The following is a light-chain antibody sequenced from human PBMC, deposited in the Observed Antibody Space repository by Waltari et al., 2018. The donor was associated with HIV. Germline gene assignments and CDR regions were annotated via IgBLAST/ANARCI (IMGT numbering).Light chain of an antibody. Sequence: DIVMNQSPDSLAVSLSERATINCKSSKSVLYSSNNKNYVAWYQQKPGQPPKLLIYWASTRESGVPDRFSGSGSGTDFTLTISSLQAEDVAVYYCQQYYSTLWTFGQGTKVEIK. CDR2: WAS. CDR3: QQYYSTLWT. V-gene: IGKV4-1*01. CDR1: KSVLYSSNNKNY. J-gene: IGKJ1*01.